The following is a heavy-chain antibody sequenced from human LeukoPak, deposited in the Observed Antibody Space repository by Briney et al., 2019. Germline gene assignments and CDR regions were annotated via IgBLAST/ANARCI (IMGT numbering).Heavy chain of an antibody. V-gene: IGHV3-21*01. Sequence: GGSLRLSCAASGFIFSSYSMNWVRQAPGKGLEWVSSISSSSSYIYYADSVKGRFTISRDNAKNSLYLQMNSLRAEDTAVYYCARGDSSGYYYYWGQGTLVTVSS. CDR3: ARGDSSGYYYY. J-gene: IGHJ4*02. CDR1: GFIFSSYS. CDR2: ISSSSSYI. D-gene: IGHD3-22*01.